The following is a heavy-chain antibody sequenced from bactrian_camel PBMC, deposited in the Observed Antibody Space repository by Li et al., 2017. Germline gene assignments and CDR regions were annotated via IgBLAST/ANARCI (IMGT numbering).Heavy chain of an antibody. CDR1: KYVAMAVC. V-gene: IGHV3S53*01. CDR3: VRDLPDTGGVEFIE. Sequence: VQLVESGGGSVQAGGSLRLSCVASKYVAMAVCMAWIRQVPGKEREFVATIDGQLNTEYADFVQGRFTISKDTVNMILTLQMNSLKPEDTAMYYCVRDLPDTGGVEFIEWGQGTQVTVS. J-gene: IGHJ4*01. CDR2: IDGQLNT. D-gene: IGHD7*01.